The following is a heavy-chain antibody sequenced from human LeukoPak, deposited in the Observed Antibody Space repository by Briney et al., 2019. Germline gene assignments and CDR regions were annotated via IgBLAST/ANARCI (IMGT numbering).Heavy chain of an antibody. J-gene: IGHJ5*02. CDR1: GFTFSSYE. V-gene: IGHV3-48*03. CDR3: ARAPKFRLVGVPKGPFDP. CDR2: ISSSGSTI. Sequence: GGSLRLSCAASGFTFSSYEMNWVRQAPGKGLEWVSYISSSGSTIYYADSVKGRFTISRDNAKNSLYLQMNSLRAEDTAVYYCARAPKFRLVGVPKGPFDPWGQGSLVTVSS. D-gene: IGHD1-26*01.